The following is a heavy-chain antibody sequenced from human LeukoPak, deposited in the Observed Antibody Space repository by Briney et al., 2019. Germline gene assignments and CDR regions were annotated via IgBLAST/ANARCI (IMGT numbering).Heavy chain of an antibody. CDR3: ASLTYYYDSSGYYYQH. CDR2: IYYSGST. CDR1: GGSISSYY. D-gene: IGHD3-22*01. V-gene: IGHV4-59*01. Sequence: ASETLSLTCTVSGGSISSYYWSWIRQPPGKGLEWIGYIYYSGSTNYNPSLKSRVTISVDTSKNQFSLKLSSVTAADTAVYYCASLTYYYDSSGYYYQHWGQGTLVTVSS. J-gene: IGHJ1*01.